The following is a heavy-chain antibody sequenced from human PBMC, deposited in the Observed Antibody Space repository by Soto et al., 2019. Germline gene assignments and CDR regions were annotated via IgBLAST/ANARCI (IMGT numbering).Heavy chain of an antibody. Sequence: ASVKVSCKASGYTFTSYAMHCVRQAPGQTLELIVWINAGNGNTKYSQKFQGRVTITRDTSASTAYMELSSLRSEDTAVYYCARGTGYSSTHDYWGQGTLVTVSS. CDR1: GYTFTSYA. D-gene: IGHD6-19*01. CDR2: INAGNGNT. J-gene: IGHJ4*02. V-gene: IGHV1-3*01. CDR3: ARGTGYSSTHDY.